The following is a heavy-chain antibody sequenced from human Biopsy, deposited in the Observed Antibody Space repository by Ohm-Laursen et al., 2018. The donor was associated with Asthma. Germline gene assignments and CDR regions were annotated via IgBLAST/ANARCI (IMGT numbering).Heavy chain of an antibody. CDR2: ISVYNGNT. V-gene: IGHV1-18*01. CDR3: ARAVDYSHYYGIDV. J-gene: IGHJ6*02. D-gene: IGHD3-10*01. CDR1: GYTFNRAG. Sequence: SVHPACQAAGYTFNRAGISWERQAPGEGLEWMGWISVYNGNTKVAQKLQDRVTMITDTSTSTAYMELRSLRSDDTAVYFCARAVDYSHYYGIDVWGQGTAVTVS.